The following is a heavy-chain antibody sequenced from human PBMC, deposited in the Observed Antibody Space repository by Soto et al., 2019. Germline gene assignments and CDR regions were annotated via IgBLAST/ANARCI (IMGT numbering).Heavy chain of an antibody. V-gene: IGHV3-11*01. CDR3: ARDELNPLPDAAFDI. CDR2: ISSSGTFV. Sequence: GGSLRLSYAASGFTVSDYYRSWIRQAPGKGLEWVSYISSSGTFVNYADSVRGRFTISRDDAQNSLYLQMHSLRAEDTAVYYCARDELNPLPDAAFDIWGQGTMVTVS. D-gene: IGHD1-1*01. J-gene: IGHJ3*02. CDR1: GFTVSDYY.